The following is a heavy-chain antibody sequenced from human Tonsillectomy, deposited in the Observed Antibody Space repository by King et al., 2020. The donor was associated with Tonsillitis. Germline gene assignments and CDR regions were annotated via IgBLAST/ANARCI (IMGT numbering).Heavy chain of an antibody. Sequence: VQLVESGGGVVQPGRSLRLSCATSGFTFSSFGMHWVRQAPGKGLEWVAVISDDGNNKFYADSVKGRFTISRDNSDNTLYLQINSLRAEDTAVYYCARGWGGGDPVYAFDIWGQGTMVTVSS. V-gene: IGHV3-33*05. D-gene: IGHD2-21*02. CDR1: GFTFSSFG. CDR2: ISDDGNNK. CDR3: ARGWGGGDPVYAFDI. J-gene: IGHJ3*02.